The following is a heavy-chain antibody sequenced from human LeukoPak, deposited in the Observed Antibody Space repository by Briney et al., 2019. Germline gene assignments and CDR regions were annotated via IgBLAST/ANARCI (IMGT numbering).Heavy chain of an antibody. D-gene: IGHD6-19*01. CDR1: VYTFTNFY. Sequence: ASVKVSCKASVYTFTNFYIHWVRQAPGQGLEWMGIINPSGGSTSYAQKFQGRVTMTRDTSTSTVYMELSSLRSEDTAVYYCARDYGSGWYYDYWGQGTLVTVSS. V-gene: IGHV1-46*01. CDR3: ARDYGSGWYYDY. CDR2: INPSGGST. J-gene: IGHJ4*02.